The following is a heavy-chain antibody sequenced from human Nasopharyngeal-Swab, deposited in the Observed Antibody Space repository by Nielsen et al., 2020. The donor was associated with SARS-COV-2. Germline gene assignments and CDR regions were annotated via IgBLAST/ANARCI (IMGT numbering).Heavy chain of an antibody. CDR2: ISGSGGST. V-gene: IGHV3-23*01. CDR3: AKDEPYYDSSGYNYYYYYYMDV. J-gene: IGHJ6*03. Sequence: GEFLKISCAASGFTFSSYAMSWVRQAPGKGLEWVSAISGSGGSTYYADSVKGRFTISRDNSKNTLYLQMNSLRAEDTAVYYCAKDEPYYDSSGYNYYYYYYMDVWGKGTTVTVSS. D-gene: IGHD3-22*01. CDR1: GFTFSSYA.